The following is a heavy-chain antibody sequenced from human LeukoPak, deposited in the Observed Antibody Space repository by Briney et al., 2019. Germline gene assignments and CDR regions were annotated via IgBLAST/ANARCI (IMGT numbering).Heavy chain of an antibody. D-gene: IGHD3-3*01. CDR2: IDPIESST. J-gene: IGHJ4*02. V-gene: IGHV5-10-1*01. CDR3: ARGSGWTDY. CDR1: GYSFANW. Sequence: GESLKISCKGSGYSFANWITWVRQMPGKGLEWMGRIDPIESSTDYSPSFQGHVTISVDKSIKTAYLQWSSLKASDTAMYFRARGSGWTDYWGQGTLVTVSS.